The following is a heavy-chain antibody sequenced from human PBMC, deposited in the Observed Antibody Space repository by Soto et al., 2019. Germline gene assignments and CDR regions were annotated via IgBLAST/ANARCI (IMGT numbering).Heavy chain of an antibody. J-gene: IGHJ4*02. CDR1: GFTFSSYW. CDR2: INSDGSST. D-gene: IGHD3-22*01. Sequence: PGGSLRLSCAASGFTFSSYWMHWVRQAPGKGLVWVSRINSDGSSTSYADSVKGRFTISRDNAKNTLYLQMNSLRAEDTAVYFCARLYYDSRDENDYWSQGTLVTVSS. V-gene: IGHV3-74*01. CDR3: ARLYYDSRDENDY.